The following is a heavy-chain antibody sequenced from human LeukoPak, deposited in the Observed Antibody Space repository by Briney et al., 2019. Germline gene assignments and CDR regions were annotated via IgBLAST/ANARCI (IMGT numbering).Heavy chain of an antibody. J-gene: IGHJ4*02. V-gene: IGHV3-30*04. Sequence: PGRSLRLSCAASGFTFSSYAMHWVRPAPGKGLEWLAVISHDGSNKSYADSVKGRFTISRHNSKNTLYLQMNSLRADDTAVYYCARDIAFDGTRPPDYWGQGTLVTVSS. CDR2: ISHDGSNK. CDR3: ARDIAFDGTRPPDY. CDR1: GFTFSSYA. D-gene: IGHD3-3*02.